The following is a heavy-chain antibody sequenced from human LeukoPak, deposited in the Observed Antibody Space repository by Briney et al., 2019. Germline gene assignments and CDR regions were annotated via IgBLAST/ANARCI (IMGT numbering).Heavy chain of an antibody. CDR2: ISKSGDDT. D-gene: IGHD2-2*01. J-gene: IGHJ1*01. Sequence: GGSLRLSCAASGFDFSTYAMHWVRLTPGKGMEVVSAISKSGDDTAYGNDVKGRFTISRDNIKNTVDLEMGSLRVDDTGIYYCARIPEYWGQGTVVTVSS. CDR1: GFDFSTYA. CDR3: ARIPEY. V-gene: IGHV3-64*01.